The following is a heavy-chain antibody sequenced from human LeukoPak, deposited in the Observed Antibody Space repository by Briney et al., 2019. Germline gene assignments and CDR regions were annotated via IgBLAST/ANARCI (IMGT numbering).Heavy chain of an antibody. Sequence: SETLSLTCTVSGGSISSYYWSWIRQPPGRGLEWIGYIYYSGSTNYNPSLKSRVTISVDTSKNQFSLELSSVTAADTAVYYCARLYLGRAPRPYWYFDLWGRGTLVTVSS. V-gene: IGHV4-59*08. D-gene: IGHD3-16*02. J-gene: IGHJ2*01. CDR1: GGSISSYY. CDR3: ARLYLGRAPRPYWYFDL. CDR2: IYYSGST.